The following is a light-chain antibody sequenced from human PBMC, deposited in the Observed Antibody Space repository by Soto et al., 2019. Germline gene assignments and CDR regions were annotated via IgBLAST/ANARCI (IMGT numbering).Light chain of an antibody. Sequence: DIQMTQSPPSLSASVGDRVTITCRASQGISNDLAWYQQKPGQPPKLLIYAASTLQSGVPSRFSGSGSGTDFTRTISRLQPEDVATYYCQKYRSWTFGQGTKVEIK. CDR2: AAS. V-gene: IGKV1-27*01. J-gene: IGKJ1*01. CDR1: QGISND. CDR3: QKYRSWT.